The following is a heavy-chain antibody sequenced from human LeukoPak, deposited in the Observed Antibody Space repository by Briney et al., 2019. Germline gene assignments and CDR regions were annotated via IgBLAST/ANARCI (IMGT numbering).Heavy chain of an antibody. Sequence: SETLSLTCTVSAGSISSYYWSWIRQPAGKGLEWIGRIFTSGSTNYNPSLKSRVTISLDTSKNQFSLKLSSVIAADTAVYYCARVRGDRDGNYYYYYMDVWGKGISLTVSS. CDR3: ARVRGDRDGNYYYYYMDV. CDR1: AGSISSYY. J-gene: IGHJ6*03. V-gene: IGHV4-4*07. D-gene: IGHD1-14*01. CDR2: IFTSGST.